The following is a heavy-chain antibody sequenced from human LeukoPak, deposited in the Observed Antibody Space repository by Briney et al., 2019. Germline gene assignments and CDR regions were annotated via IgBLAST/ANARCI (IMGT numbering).Heavy chain of an antibody. CDR3: AREGRVRGWWETYYYYGMDV. V-gene: IGHV3-13*01. CDR1: GFTFSSYD. J-gene: IGHJ6*02. CDR2: IGTAGDT. D-gene: IGHD3-10*01. Sequence: GGSLRLSCAASGFTFSSYDMPWVRQATGKGLEWVSAIGTAGDTYYPGSVEGRFAISRENAKNSLYLQMNSLRAGDTAVYYCAREGRVRGWWETYYYYGMDVWGQGTTVTVSS.